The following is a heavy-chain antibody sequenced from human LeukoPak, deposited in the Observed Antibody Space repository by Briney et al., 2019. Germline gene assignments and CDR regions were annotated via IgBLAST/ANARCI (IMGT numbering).Heavy chain of an antibody. CDR3: ARSQTYYYGSGSYYPLDY. J-gene: IGHJ4*02. CDR1: GYSISSGYY. CDR2: IYHSGST. D-gene: IGHD3-10*01. Sequence: PSETLSLTCTVSGYSISSGYYWGWLRQPPGKGLEWIGNIYHSGSTYYNPSLKSRVTISVDTSKNQFSLKLSSVTAADTAVYYCARSQTYYYGSGSYYPLDYWGQGTLVTVSS. V-gene: IGHV4-38-2*02.